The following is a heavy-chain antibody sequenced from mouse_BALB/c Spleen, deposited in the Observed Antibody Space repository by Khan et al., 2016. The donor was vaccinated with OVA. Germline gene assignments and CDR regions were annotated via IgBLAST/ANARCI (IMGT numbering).Heavy chain of an antibody. CDR1: GYTFINYW. CDR2: INPSTGYT. J-gene: IGHJ2*01. CDR3: ARRGLMWDFDY. V-gene: IGHV1-7*01. Sequence: QVRLQQSGAELAKPGASVKMSCKASGYTFINYWILWVQQRPGQGLEWIGYINPSTGYTEYNQNFKDKATLTADKSSSTAYMQLSSLTSEDSAVYYCARRGLMWDFDYWGQGTTLTFSS.